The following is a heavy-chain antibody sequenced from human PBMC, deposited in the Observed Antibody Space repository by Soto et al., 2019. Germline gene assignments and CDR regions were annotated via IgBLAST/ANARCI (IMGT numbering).Heavy chain of an antibody. D-gene: IGHD3-3*01. CDR2: IIPIFGTA. J-gene: IGHJ6*02. CDR3: ARDRPPEVLRFLEATIGARYGMAV. CDR1: GGTFSSYA. Sequence: SVKVSCKASGGTFSSYAISWVRQAPGQGLEWMGGIIPIFGTANYAQKFQGRVTITADESTSTAYMELSSLRSEDTAVYYCARDRPPEVLRFLEATIGARYGMAVWGQGTTVTVSS. V-gene: IGHV1-69*13.